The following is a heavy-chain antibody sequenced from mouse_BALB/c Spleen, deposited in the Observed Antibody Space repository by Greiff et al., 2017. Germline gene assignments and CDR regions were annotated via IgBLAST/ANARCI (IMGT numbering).Heavy chain of an antibody. Sequence: QVQLKESGPGLVQPSQSLSITCTVSGFSITSYCVHWVRQSPGKGLEWLGVIWSGGSTDYNAAFISRLSISKDNSKSQVFFKMNSLPANDPAIYYCARNRYGSSPPWYFDVWGAGTTVTVSS. J-gene: IGHJ1*01. CDR2: IWSGGST. V-gene: IGHV2-2*02. CDR1: GFSITSYC. D-gene: IGHD1-1*01. CDR3: ARNRYGSSPPWYFDV.